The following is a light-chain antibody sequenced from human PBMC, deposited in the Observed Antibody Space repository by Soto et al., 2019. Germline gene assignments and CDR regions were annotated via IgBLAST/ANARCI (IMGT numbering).Light chain of an antibody. CDR2: STS. V-gene: IGKV3-20*01. J-gene: IGKJ4*01. CDR1: QSVDRSD. CDR3: QHFGRSPLT. Sequence: ERATLXXRASQSVDRSDIAWYQQKPGQAPRLLIYSTSIRAAGIPDRFSVSGSGTDFSLTISRLEPEDFAVYYCQHFGRSPLTFGGGTKVDI.